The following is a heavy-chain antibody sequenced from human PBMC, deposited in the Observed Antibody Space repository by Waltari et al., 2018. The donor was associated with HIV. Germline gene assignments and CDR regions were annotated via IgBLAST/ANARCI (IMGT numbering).Heavy chain of an antibody. CDR1: SESFSGNY. Sequence: QVQLKQWGAGMLKPSETLSLTCSVYSESFSGNYWSWIRQPPGKGLEWIGEVNHSGSTNNNPSLKSRVTISVDTSKKQFSLRLTSVTAADTAIYYCARMPILGYGSYTFDSWGQGALVTVSS. D-gene: IGHD6-13*01. CDR3: ARMPILGYGSYTFDS. V-gene: IGHV4-34*01. CDR2: VNHSGST. J-gene: IGHJ4*02.